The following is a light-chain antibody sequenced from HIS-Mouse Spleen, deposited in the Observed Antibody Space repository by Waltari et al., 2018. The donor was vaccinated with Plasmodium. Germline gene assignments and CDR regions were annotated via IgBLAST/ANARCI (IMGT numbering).Light chain of an antibody. J-gene: IGLJ3*02. V-gene: IGLV3-10*01. Sequence: SYELTQPPSVSVSPGQTARITCSGDALPKKYAYWYQQKSGQAPVLVIYEDSKRPAGIPEGFSGSSSGTMATLTISGAHVEDEADYYGYSTDSSGNHRVFGGGTKLTVL. CDR3: YSTDSSGNHRV. CDR1: ALPKKY. CDR2: EDS.